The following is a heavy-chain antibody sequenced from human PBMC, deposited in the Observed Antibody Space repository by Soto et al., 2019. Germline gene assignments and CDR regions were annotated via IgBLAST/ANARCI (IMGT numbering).Heavy chain of an antibody. Sequence: QVQLVQSGAEVKKPGASVKVSCKASGYTFTSYAMHWVRQAPGQSLEWMGWINAGNGNTKYSQKFQGRVTITRATAASTAYMELSSLRSEDTAVYYCARAAKIAADPRFDYWGQGTLVTVSS. CDR2: INAGNGNT. CDR1: GYTFTSYA. V-gene: IGHV1-3*01. CDR3: ARAAKIAADPRFDY. D-gene: IGHD6-13*01. J-gene: IGHJ4*02.